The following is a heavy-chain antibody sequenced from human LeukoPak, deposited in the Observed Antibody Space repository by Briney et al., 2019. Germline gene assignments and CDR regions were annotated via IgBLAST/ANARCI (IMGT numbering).Heavy chain of an antibody. J-gene: IGHJ4*02. Sequence: SETLSLTCTVSGGSISSGNYYWSWIRQHPGKGLEWIGYIYYSGSTYYNPSLKSRVTISVDASKNQFSLKLSSVTAADTAVYYCARGYYYDSRLFDYWGQGTLVTVSS. CDR3: ARGYYYDSRLFDY. V-gene: IGHV4-31*03. CDR1: GGSISSGNYY. CDR2: IYYSGST. D-gene: IGHD3-22*01.